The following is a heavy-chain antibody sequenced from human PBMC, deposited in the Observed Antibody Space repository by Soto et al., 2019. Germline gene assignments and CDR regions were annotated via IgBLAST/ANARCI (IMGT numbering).Heavy chain of an antibody. J-gene: IGHJ4*02. Sequence: QVQLVQSGAEVKKPGSSVKVSCKASGGTFSSYAISWVRQAPGQGLEWMGGIIPIFGTANYAQKFQGRVTITADESTSTAYMELSSLRSEDTAVYYCARGGLYCDILTGSNSRGYFDYWGQGTLVTVSS. CDR2: IIPIFGTA. D-gene: IGHD3-9*01. V-gene: IGHV1-69*12. CDR1: GGTFSSYA. CDR3: ARGGLYCDILTGSNSRGYFDY.